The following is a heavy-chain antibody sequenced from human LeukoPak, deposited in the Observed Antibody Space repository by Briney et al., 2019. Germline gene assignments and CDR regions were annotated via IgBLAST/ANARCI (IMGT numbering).Heavy chain of an antibody. V-gene: IGHV3-23*01. CDR1: GFTFSSYE. CDR2: ISGSGGST. Sequence: PGGSLRLSCAASGFTFSSYEMNWVRQAPGKGLEWVSAISGSGGSTYYADSVKGRFTISRDNSKNTLYLQMNSLRAEDTAVYYCAKDHYYDSSTIYYFDYWGQGTLVTVSS. CDR3: AKDHYYDSSTIYYFDY. J-gene: IGHJ4*02. D-gene: IGHD3-22*01.